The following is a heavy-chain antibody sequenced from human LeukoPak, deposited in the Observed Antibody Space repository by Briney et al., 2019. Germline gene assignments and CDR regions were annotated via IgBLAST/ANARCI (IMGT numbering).Heavy chain of an antibody. CDR1: GFTFSSYS. Sequence: GGSLRLSCAAPGFTFSSYSMNWVRQAPGKGLEWVSSISSSGTYVYYADSVKGRFTISRDNAKNSLSLQMNSLRADDAAVYYCARASSKQLAGYLPDGFDIWGQGTMVTVSS. CDR2: ISSSGTYV. CDR3: ARASSKQLAGYLPDGFDI. D-gene: IGHD3-9*01. V-gene: IGHV3-21*01. J-gene: IGHJ3*02.